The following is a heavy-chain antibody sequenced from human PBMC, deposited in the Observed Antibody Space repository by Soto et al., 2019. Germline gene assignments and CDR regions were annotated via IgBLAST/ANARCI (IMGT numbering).Heavy chain of an antibody. D-gene: IGHD6-19*01. CDR1: GFNFIKYW. J-gene: IGHJ4*02. Sequence: GESLKISCKATGFNFIKYWIAWVRQMPGKGLEWMGIIYPGDSEKRYSPSFQGQVTISADKSVTTAYLQWSSLKASDTAIYYCARPSSSGWSSFDYWGQGTLVTVSS. CDR2: IYPGDSEK. CDR3: ARPSSSGWSSFDY. V-gene: IGHV5-51*01.